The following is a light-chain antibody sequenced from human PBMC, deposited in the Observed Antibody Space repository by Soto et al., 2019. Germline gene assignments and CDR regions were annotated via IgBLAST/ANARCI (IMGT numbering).Light chain of an antibody. Sequence: SALTQPASVSGSPGQSIAISCTGTSNDVGAYHFVSWFQQHPGKAPKLIIYDVENRPSGVSARFSASKSGNTASLTISGLQAEDEADYYCSSYVTDDTYVFGSGTKVTVL. CDR3: SSYVTDDTYV. CDR1: SNDVGAYHF. J-gene: IGLJ1*01. CDR2: DVE. V-gene: IGLV2-14*03.